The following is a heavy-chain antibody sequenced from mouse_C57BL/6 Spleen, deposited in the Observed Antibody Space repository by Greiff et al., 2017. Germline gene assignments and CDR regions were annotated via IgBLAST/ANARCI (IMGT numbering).Heavy chain of an antibody. Sequence: VKLMESGAELVRPGASVTLSCKASGYTFTDYEMHWVKQTPVHGLEWIGAIDPETGGTAYNQKFKGKAILTADKSSSTAYMELRSLTSEDSAGYYCTRFTTVVAYFDVWGTGTTVTVSS. D-gene: IGHD1-1*01. CDR1: GYTFTDYE. V-gene: IGHV1-15*01. CDR2: IDPETGGT. J-gene: IGHJ1*03. CDR3: TRFTTVVAYFDV.